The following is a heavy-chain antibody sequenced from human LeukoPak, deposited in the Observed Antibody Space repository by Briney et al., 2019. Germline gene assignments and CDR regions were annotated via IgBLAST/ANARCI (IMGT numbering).Heavy chain of an antibody. V-gene: IGHV3-21*01. Sequence: KTGGSLTLSCAASGFTFSSYSMNWVRQAPGKGLEWVSSISSSSSYIYYADSVKGRFTISRDNAKNSLYLQMNSLRAEDTAVYYCARGATGAFDIWGQGTMVTVSS. J-gene: IGHJ3*02. D-gene: IGHD5-24*01. CDR3: ARGATGAFDI. CDR1: GFTFSSYS. CDR2: ISSSSSYI.